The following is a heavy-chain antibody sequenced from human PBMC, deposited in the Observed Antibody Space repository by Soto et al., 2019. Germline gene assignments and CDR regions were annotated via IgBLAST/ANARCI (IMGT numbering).Heavy chain of an antibody. V-gene: IGHV3-53*01. CDR1: GFTVRSNY. D-gene: IGHD6-19*01. CDR3: SRDSGPVAGMFY. Sequence: GGSLRLSCAASGFTVRSNYMSWVRQAPGKGLEWVAVIYSGSRTYYADSVKGRFTISRDNSKNTLYLQMNSLRAEDTAVDYCSRDSGPVAGMFYRGQGTLVTVFS. CDR2: IYSGSRT. J-gene: IGHJ4*02.